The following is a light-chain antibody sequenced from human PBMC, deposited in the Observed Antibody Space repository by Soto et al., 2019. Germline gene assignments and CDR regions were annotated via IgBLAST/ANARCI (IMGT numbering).Light chain of an antibody. J-gene: IGKJ3*01. CDR2: GAS. CDR3: QQYSSPPPEFT. CDR1: QSVSSNY. Sequence: EIVLTQSPGTLSVAPGERVTLSCRASQSVSSNYLAWYQHRPGQAPRLLIFGASYRATGIPDRFSGSGSGTDFTFTISRLELEDFAFYYCQQYSSPPPEFTFGTGNKVDSK. V-gene: IGKV3-20*01.